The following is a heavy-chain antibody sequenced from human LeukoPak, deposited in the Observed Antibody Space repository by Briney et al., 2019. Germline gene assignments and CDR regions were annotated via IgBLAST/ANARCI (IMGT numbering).Heavy chain of an antibody. J-gene: IGHJ3*02. CDR1: GFTFSSYS. CDR3: ARDLQIAAAVENAFDI. V-gene: IGHV3-21*01. CDR2: ISSSSSYI. Sequence: GGSLRLSCAASGFTFSSYSMNWVRQAPGKGLEWVSSISSSSSYIYYADSVKGRFTISRDNAKNSLYLQMNSLRAEDTAVYYCARDLQIAAAVENAFDIWGQGTMVTVSS. D-gene: IGHD6-13*01.